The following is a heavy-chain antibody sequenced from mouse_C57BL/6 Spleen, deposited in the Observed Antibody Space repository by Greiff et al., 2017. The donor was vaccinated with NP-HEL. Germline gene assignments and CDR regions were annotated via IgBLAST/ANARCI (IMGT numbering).Heavy chain of an antibody. CDR2: ISSGSSTI. CDR3: ARTRLRGYAMDY. D-gene: IGHD2-4*01. Sequence: VQLKESGGGLVKPGGSLKLSCAASGFTFSDYGMHWVRQAPEKGLEWVAYISSGSSTIYYADTVKGRFTISRDNAKNTLFLQMTSLRSEDTAMYYCARTRLRGYAMDYWGQGTSVTVSS. CDR1: GFTFSDYG. J-gene: IGHJ4*01. V-gene: IGHV5-17*01.